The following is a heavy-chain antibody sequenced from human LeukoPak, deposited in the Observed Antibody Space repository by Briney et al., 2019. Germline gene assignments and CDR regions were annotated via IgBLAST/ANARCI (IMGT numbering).Heavy chain of an antibody. CDR1: GFTFSSYS. J-gene: IGHJ6*02. Sequence: GGSLRLSCAASGFTFSSYSMIWLRQAPGKGLEWGSSISSSSSYIYYADSVKGRFTISRDNSKNTLYLQMNSLRAADTDVYYCESGVLRFLEWLDYYGMDVWGQGTTVTVSS. D-gene: IGHD3-3*01. V-gene: IGHV3-21*01. CDR2: ISSSSSYI. CDR3: ESGVLRFLEWLDYYGMDV.